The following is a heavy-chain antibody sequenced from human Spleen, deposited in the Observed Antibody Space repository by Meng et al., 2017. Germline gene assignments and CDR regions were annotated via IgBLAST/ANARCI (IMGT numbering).Heavy chain of an antibody. CDR3: VKYCSLLTCLNYGMDV. V-gene: IGHV3-74*01. J-gene: IGHJ6*02. D-gene: IGHD2-15*01. Sequence: GGSLRLSCAASGFTFSSSWMHWVRQAPGKGLVWVSQINSDGSSTSYADSVKGRFTISRDNAKNTLYLQMNSLRAEDTALYYCVKYCSLLTCLNYGMDVWGQGTTVTVSS. CDR2: INSDGSST. CDR1: GFTFSSSW.